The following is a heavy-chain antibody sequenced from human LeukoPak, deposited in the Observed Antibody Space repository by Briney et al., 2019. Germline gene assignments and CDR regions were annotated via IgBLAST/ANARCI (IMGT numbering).Heavy chain of an antibody. J-gene: IGHJ2*01. CDR3: ASQTLGYWYFDL. V-gene: IGHV4-30-4*01. D-gene: IGHD3-10*01. Sequence: SQTLSLTCTVSVGSISSGDYYWSWIRQPPGRGLEWIGYIYYSGSTYYNPSLKSRVTISVDTSKNQFSLKLSSVTAADTAVYYCASQTLGYWYFDLWGRGTLVTVSS. CDR1: VGSISSGDYY. CDR2: IYYSGST.